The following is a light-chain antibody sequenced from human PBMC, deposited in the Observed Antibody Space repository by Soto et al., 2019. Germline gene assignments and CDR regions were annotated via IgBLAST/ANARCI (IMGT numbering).Light chain of an antibody. J-gene: IGKJ5*01. CDR1: QSVSSSY. CDR3: QQYDSSPPIT. CDR2: GAS. Sequence: EIVLTQSPGTLSLSPGERATLSCRASQSVSSSYLAWYQQKPGQAPRLLIYGASCSATGIPDRFSCSGCGTDITLTISSREPEDFAVYYCQQYDSSPPITFGQGTLLEIK. V-gene: IGKV3-20*01.